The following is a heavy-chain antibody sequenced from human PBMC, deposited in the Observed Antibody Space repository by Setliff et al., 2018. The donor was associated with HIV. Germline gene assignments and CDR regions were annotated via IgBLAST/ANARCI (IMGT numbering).Heavy chain of an antibody. J-gene: IGHJ2*01. V-gene: IGHV4-4*07. Sequence: SETLSLTCNVSIGSISSYYWTWIRQPAGKRLEWIGRVTVNGATEYNPSLQSRVTISVDTSENQFSLKVTSVTAADTATYYCSRGPPFDRWGRGTLVTVSS. CDR2: VTVNGAT. CDR1: IGSISSYY. CDR3: SRGPPFDR.